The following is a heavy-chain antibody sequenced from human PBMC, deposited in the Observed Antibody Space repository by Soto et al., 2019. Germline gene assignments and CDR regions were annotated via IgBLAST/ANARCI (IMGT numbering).Heavy chain of an antibody. V-gene: IGHV4-4*07. Sequence: SETLSLTCTVSGASISGFYWSWIRKSTGKGLEWIGRIYATGTTDYNPSLKSRVMMSVDTSKKQFSLKLRSVTAADTAVYYCVRDGTKTLRDWFDPWGQGISVTVSS. D-gene: IGHD1-1*01. CDR3: VRDGTKTLRDWFDP. CDR2: IYATGTT. J-gene: IGHJ5*02. CDR1: GASISGFY.